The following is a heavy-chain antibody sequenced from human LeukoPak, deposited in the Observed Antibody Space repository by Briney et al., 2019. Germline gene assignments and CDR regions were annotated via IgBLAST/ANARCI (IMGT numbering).Heavy chain of an antibody. CDR1: GYSVSKTY. V-gene: IGHV3-53*01. CDR3: ARHLSGECTTDCYSPDAYDL. J-gene: IGHJ3*01. Sequence: GGSLRLSCAASGYSVSKTYMTWVRQAPGKGLEGVSTIYIDARTYYADSVKGRFTLSRDYLKNTLFLQMNSLRAEDTALYYCARHLSGECTTDCYSPDAYDLWGQGTMVTVSS. D-gene: IGHD2-21*02. CDR2: IYIDART.